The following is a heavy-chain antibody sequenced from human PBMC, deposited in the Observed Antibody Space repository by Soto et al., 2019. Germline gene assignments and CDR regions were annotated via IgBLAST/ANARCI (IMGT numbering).Heavy chain of an antibody. CDR1: GFTFSSYS. Sequence: EVQLVESGGGRVKPGGSLRLSCAASGFTFSSYSMNWVRQAPGKGLEWVSSISSSSSYIYYADSVKGRFTISRDNAKNSLYLQMNSLRAEDTAVYYCAREQLVLHYFDYWGQGTLVTVSS. V-gene: IGHV3-21*01. D-gene: IGHD6-6*01. CDR2: ISSSSSYI. J-gene: IGHJ4*02. CDR3: AREQLVLHYFDY.